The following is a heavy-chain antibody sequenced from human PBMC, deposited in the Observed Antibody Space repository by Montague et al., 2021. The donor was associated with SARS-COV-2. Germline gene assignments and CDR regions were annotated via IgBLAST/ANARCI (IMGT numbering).Heavy chain of an antibody. CDR2: ISGSADIT. J-gene: IGHJ4*02. V-gene: IGHV3-23*01. Sequence: SLRLSLSASGFTFRNYAMIWVRQAPGKGLEWVSGISGSADITYYADSVKGRFTISRDNSKNTLYLQMSSLRAGDTAVYYCAKDREVATGGLYYFDYWGQGTLVTVSS. CDR3: AKDREVATGGLYYFDY. CDR1: GFTFRNYA. D-gene: IGHD5-24*01.